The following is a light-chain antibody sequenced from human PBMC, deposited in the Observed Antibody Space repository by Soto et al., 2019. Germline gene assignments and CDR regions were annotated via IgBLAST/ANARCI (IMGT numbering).Light chain of an antibody. V-gene: IGLV2-14*01. CDR1: SRDVGGYAY. Sequence: QSALTQPASVSGSPGQKITISCTGTSRDVGGYAYVSWYQQYPGKVPKLVISEVSNRPSGVSHRFSGSRSGNTASLTISGLQAEDEADYHCSSYTSSTTPGFGGGTKVTVL. CDR3: SSYTSSTTPG. CDR2: EVS. J-gene: IGLJ2*01.